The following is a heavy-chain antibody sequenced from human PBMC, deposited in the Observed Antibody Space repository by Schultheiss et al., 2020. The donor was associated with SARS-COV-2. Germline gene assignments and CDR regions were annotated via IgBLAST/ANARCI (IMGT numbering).Heavy chain of an antibody. CDR1: GYSISSGYY. Sequence: SETLSLTCAVSGYSISSGYYWGWIRQPPGKGLEWIGSIYHSGSTYYNPSLKSRVTMSVDTSKNQFSLKLSSVTAADTAVYYCAREPRFSGSYYGDAFDIWGQGTMVTVSS. CDR3: AREPRFSGSYYGDAFDI. CDR2: IYHSGST. V-gene: IGHV4-38-2*02. J-gene: IGHJ3*02. D-gene: IGHD1-26*01.